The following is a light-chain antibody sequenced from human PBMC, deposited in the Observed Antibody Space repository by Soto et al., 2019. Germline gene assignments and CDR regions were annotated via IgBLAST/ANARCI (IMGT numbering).Light chain of an antibody. CDR3: SSHTSRSTLDWV. Sequence: QSVLTQPPSASGAPGQRVTISSSGSRSNIGSNAVSWYQQLPGKAPKLLIYDNNQRPSGVPDRFSASKSGTSASLAISGLQSEDEADYYCSSHTSRSTLDWVFGGGTKVTVL. J-gene: IGLJ3*02. CDR1: RSNIGSNA. CDR2: DNN. V-gene: IGLV1-44*01.